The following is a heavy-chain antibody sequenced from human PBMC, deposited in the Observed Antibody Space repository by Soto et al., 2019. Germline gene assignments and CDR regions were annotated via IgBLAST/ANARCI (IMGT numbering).Heavy chain of an antibody. CDR3: AKEVEVAGDLDY. Sequence: GGSLRLSCVASGFTFSTYGIHWVRQAPGKGLEWVGVISSDGETKYYADSVKGRFTISRDNSKNTMYLQMASLRPEDTAVYYCAKEVEVAGDLDYWGHGTLVTVSS. CDR1: GFTFSTYG. D-gene: IGHD6-19*01. J-gene: IGHJ4*01. V-gene: IGHV3-30*18. CDR2: ISSDGETK.